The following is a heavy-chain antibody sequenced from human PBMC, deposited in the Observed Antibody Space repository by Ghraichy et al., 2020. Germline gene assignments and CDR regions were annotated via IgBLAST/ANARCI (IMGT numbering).Heavy chain of an antibody. CDR2: IYYSGST. J-gene: IGHJ4*02. Sequence: SETLSLTCTVSGGSISSGNYYWSWIRQPPGKGLEWIGYIYYSGSTYYNPSLRSRVTISVDTSKNQFSLKLNSVTAADTAVYYCARGRILWFGTPFDYWGQGTLVTVSS. CDR1: GGSISSGNYY. V-gene: IGHV4-30-4*01. CDR3: ARGRILWFGTPFDY. D-gene: IGHD3-10*01.